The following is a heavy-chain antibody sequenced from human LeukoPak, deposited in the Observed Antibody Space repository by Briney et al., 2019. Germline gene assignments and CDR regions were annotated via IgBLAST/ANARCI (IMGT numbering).Heavy chain of an antibody. D-gene: IGHD3-10*01. J-gene: IGHJ4*02. CDR3: AKFPGDLLDYFDY. CDR2: ISGSGGST. Sequence: GGSLRLSCAASGFTFSSYAMSWVRQAPGKGLEWVAAISGSGGSTYYADSVKGRFTISRDNSKNTLYLQMNSLRAEDTAVYYCAKFPGDLLDYFDYWGQGTLVTVSS. CDR1: GFTFSSYA. V-gene: IGHV3-23*01.